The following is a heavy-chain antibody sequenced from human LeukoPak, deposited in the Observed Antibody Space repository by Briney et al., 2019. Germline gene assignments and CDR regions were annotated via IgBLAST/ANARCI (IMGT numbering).Heavy chain of an antibody. CDR3: TRVEETATTAAIIRKYSYYYYYMDV. J-gene: IGHJ6*03. D-gene: IGHD4-11*01. Sequence: GGSLRLSCAASGFTFDDYGMSWVCQAPGKGLEWVSGINWNGGSTGYADSVKGRFTISRDNAKNSLYLQMNSLRAEDTALYYCTRVEETATTAAIIRKYSYYYYYMDVWGKGNTVTVSS. V-gene: IGHV3-20*04. CDR2: INWNGGST. CDR1: GFTFDDYG.